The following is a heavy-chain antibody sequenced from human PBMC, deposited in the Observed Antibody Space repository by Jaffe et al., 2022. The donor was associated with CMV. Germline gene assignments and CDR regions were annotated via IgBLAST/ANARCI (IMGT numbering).Heavy chain of an antibody. CDR2: TSTYNNNT. J-gene: IGHJ6*03. CDR3: ARVGYYYGSGSYFHVIGKPRGKNKSNYYYYMDV. V-gene: IGHV1-18*04. D-gene: IGHD3-10*01. CDR1: GYTFTTYG. Sequence: QVQLVQSGAEVKKPGASVKVSCKASGYTFTTYGISWVRQAPGQGLEWMGWTSTYNNNTNYAQKVQGRVTMTTDTSTSTVYMELRSLRYDDTAVYYCARVGYYYGSGSYFHVIGKPRGKNKSNYYYYMDVWGKGTTVTVSS.